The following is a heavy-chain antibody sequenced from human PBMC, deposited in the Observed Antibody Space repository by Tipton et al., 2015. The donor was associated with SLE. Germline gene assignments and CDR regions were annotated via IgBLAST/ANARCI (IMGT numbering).Heavy chain of an antibody. CDR2: IYYSGGT. D-gene: IGHD2-15*01. J-gene: IGHJ2*01. CDR3: ARYSLTYWLLDL. Sequence: TLSLTCTVSGGSMSTYYWSWIRLPPGKGLEWIGYIYYSGGTSYNPSLNSRVTISVDTSRNQFSLKLTSVTAADSAVYYCARYSLTYWLLDLGGRGILAAVSS. CDR1: GGSMSTYY. V-gene: IGHV4-59*01.